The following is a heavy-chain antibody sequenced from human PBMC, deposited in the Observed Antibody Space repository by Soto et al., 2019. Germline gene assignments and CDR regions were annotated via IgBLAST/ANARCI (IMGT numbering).Heavy chain of an antibody. CDR2: ISWNSGSI. D-gene: IGHD6-13*01. J-gene: IGHJ6*03. CDR3: ATASYSSPSTPLDYYYMDV. CDR1: GFTFDDYS. Sequence: PGGSLRLSCATSGFTFDDYSLHWVRQAPGKGLEWVSGISWNSGSIGYADSVKGRFTISRDNAKNSLYLQMNSLRAEDTALYYCATASYSSPSTPLDYYYMDVWGKGTTVTVSS. V-gene: IGHV3-9*01.